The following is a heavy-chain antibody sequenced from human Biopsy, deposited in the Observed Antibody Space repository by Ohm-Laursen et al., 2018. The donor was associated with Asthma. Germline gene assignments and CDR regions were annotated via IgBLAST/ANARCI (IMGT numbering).Heavy chain of an antibody. Sequence: SVKVSCKSLGGTFNTYVIGWVRQAPGKGLEWMGGINSGLGTTTYPQKFQDRVTINADDSTSKVYMEVSSLRSEDKAVYYCARKAGSCISRTCYSLDFWGQGTLVTVSS. J-gene: IGHJ4*02. CDR1: GGTFNTYV. V-gene: IGHV1-69*13. CDR3: ARKAGSCISRTCYSLDF. CDR2: INSGLGTT. D-gene: IGHD2-2*01.